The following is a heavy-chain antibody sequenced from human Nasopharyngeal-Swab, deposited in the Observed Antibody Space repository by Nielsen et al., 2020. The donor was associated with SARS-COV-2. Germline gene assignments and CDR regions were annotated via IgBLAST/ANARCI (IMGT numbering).Heavy chain of an antibody. CDR1: GGSIDSGGYH. D-gene: IGHD2-15*01. Sequence: SETLSLTCTVSGGSIDSGGYHWSWIRQHPGKGLEWMGYIYYSGNTFYNPSLKSRTAISMDKTKNQFSLRLTSVTAADTAVYYCARGVVVVGATVSAYMDVWGKGTTVTVSS. J-gene: IGHJ6*03. CDR3: ARGVVVVGATVSAYMDV. CDR2: IYYSGNT. V-gene: IGHV4-31*02.